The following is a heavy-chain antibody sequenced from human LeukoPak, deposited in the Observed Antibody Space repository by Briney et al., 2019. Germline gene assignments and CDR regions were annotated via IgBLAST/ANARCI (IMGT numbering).Heavy chain of an antibody. V-gene: IGHV3-23*01. CDR2: ISGSGGST. Sequence: GGSLRLSCAASGFTFGSYGMSWVRQAPGRGLEWVSAISGSGGSTYYADSVRGRFTISRDNSKNTLYLQMNSLRAEDTAVYYCAKDLNWNWANNWFDPWGQGTLVTVSS. D-gene: IGHD1-7*01. CDR3: AKDLNWNWANNWFDP. J-gene: IGHJ5*02. CDR1: GFTFGSYG.